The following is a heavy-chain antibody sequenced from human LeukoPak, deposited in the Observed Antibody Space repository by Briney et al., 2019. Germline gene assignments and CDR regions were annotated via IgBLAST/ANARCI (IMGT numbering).Heavy chain of an antibody. CDR3: AKDGQAVGEYYFDY. V-gene: IGHV3-30*18. Sequence: PGGSLGLSCAASGFTFSGSDMHWVRQAPGKGLEWVATISYDGGKKNYAAAVQGRFTVSRDNPVNTLNLQMNSLRVEDTALYYCAKDGQAVGEYYFDYWGQGTLVTVSS. D-gene: IGHD6-19*01. CDR1: GFTFSGSD. CDR2: ISYDGGKK. J-gene: IGHJ4*02.